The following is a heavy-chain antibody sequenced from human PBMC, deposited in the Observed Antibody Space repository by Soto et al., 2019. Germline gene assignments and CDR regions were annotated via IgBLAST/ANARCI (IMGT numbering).Heavy chain of an antibody. CDR3: VRATHFSDSSGYTRGFAY. D-gene: IGHD3-22*01. CDR1: VLTFSDHH. V-gene: IGHV3-72*01. CDR2: SRDKAQGYST. Sequence: GSLRLSCAGSVLTFSDHHIDWVRQAPGKGLEWVGRSRDKAQGYSTAYAASVKGRFTTSRDESKNPVYLQMNSLKTEDTAVYYCVRATHFSDSSGYTRGFAYWGQGTLVTVSS. J-gene: IGHJ4*02.